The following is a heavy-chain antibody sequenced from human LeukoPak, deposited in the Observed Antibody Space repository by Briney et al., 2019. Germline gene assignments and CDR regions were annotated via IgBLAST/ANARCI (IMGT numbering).Heavy chain of an antibody. CDR3: ARDFYDFWSGYAY. CDR2: ISGSGGST. Sequence: GGSLRLSCAASGFTFSSYAMSWVRQAPGKGLEWVSAISGSGGSTYYADSVKGRFTISRDNSKNTLYLQMNSLRAEDTAVYYCARDFYDFWSGYAYWGQGTLVTVSS. V-gene: IGHV3-23*01. CDR1: GFTFSSYA. J-gene: IGHJ4*02. D-gene: IGHD3-3*01.